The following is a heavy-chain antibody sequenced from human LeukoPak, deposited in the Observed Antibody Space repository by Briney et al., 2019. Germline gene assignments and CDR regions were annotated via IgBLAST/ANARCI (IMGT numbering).Heavy chain of an antibody. Sequence: SETLSLTCTVSGASVSSASYWTWIRQPPGKGVEWVAHIYNGVNTNYNPSLKSRVTISVDTSKNQFSLKLSSVTAADTAVYYCARGTVRGNYDFWSGHPGYYGMDVWGQGTTVTVSS. V-gene: IGHV4-61*01. J-gene: IGHJ6*02. CDR2: IYNGVNT. D-gene: IGHD3-3*01. CDR3: ARGTVRGNYDFWSGHPGYYGMDV. CDR1: GASVSSASY.